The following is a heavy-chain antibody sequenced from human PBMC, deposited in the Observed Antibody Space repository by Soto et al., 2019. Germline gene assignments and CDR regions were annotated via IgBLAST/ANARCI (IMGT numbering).Heavy chain of an antibody. V-gene: IGHV3-13*01. CDR2: INIGGDT. CDR3: AKEHRFLEWLFNDYFDF. Sequence: GGSLRLSCAASGFTVRSYEMHWVRQGTGNGLEWVSRINIGGDTFYSGSVKGRFTISRDNSKNTLNLQMNNLRVEDTAVYYCAKEHRFLEWLFNDYFDFWGQGTLVTVSS. D-gene: IGHD3-3*01. J-gene: IGHJ4*02. CDR1: GFTVRSYE.